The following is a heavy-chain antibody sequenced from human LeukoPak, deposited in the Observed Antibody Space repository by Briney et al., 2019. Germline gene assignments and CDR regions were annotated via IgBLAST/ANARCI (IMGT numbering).Heavy chain of an antibody. Sequence: ASVKVSCKASGYTFTSYAMNWVRQAPGQGLEWMGWINTNTGNPTYAQGFTGRFVFSLDTSVSTAYLQISSLKAEDTAVYYCARDASVATKRRGYFDYWGQGTLVTVSS. V-gene: IGHV7-4-1*02. CDR2: INTNTGNP. D-gene: IGHD5-12*01. J-gene: IGHJ4*02. CDR3: ARDASVATKRRGYFDY. CDR1: GYTFTSYA.